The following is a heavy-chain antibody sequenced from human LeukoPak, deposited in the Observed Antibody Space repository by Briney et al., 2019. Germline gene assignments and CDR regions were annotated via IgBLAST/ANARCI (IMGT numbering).Heavy chain of an antibody. V-gene: IGHV3-48*01. J-gene: IGHJ4*02. CDR2: ISSSSTI. D-gene: IGHD4-17*01. Sequence: PGGSLRLSCAASGFTFSSYSMNWVRQAPGKGLEWVSYISSSSTIYYADSVKGRFTISRDNAKNSLYLQMNSLRAEDTAVYYCARQRAGFTVTTSDYWGQGTLVTVSS. CDR3: ARQRAGFTVTTSDY. CDR1: GFTFSSYS.